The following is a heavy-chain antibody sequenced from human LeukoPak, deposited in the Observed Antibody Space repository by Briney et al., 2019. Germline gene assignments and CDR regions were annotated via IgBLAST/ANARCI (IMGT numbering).Heavy chain of an antibody. CDR1: GGSISSSSYY. J-gene: IGHJ3*02. Sequence: SETLSLTCTVSGGSISSSSYYWGWIRQPPGKGLEWIGYIYYSGSTNYNPSLKSRVTISVDTSKNQFSLKLSSVTAADTAVYYCGTLLYGSGSYPTRDDAFDIWGQGTMVTVSS. CDR2: IYYSGST. V-gene: IGHV4-61*05. D-gene: IGHD3-10*01. CDR3: GTLLYGSGSYPTRDDAFDI.